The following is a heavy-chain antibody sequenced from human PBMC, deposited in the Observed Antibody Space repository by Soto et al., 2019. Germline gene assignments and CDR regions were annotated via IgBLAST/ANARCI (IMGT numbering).Heavy chain of an antibody. Sequence: SGSLDITCPFSSGSSGRSYWIWIRQPPGKGLEWIGYIYYSGTADYNPSLKSRVTMSVDTSKMQFSLRLRSVTAADTAVYYCARGPYDGFDIWGQGTMVTVSS. CDR2: IYYSGTA. CDR1: SGSSGRSY. J-gene: IGHJ3*02. CDR3: ARGPYDGFDI. V-gene: IGHV4-59*07.